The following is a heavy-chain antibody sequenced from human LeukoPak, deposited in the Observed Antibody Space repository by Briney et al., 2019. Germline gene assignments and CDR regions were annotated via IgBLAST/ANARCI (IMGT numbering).Heavy chain of an antibody. CDR1: GGSISSGGYY. J-gene: IGHJ5*02. Sequence: PSETLSLTCTASGGSISSGGYYWSWIRQHPGKGLEWIGYIYYSGSTYYNPSLKSRVTISVDTSKNQFSLKLSSVTAADTAMYYCAREWLLFRGFDPWGQGTLVTVSS. V-gene: IGHV4-31*03. CDR3: AREWLLFRGFDP. D-gene: IGHD3-3*01. CDR2: IYYSGST.